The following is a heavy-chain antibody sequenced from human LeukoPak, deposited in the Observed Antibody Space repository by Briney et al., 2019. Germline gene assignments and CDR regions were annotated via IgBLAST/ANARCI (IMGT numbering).Heavy chain of an antibody. CDR2: IYYSGST. CDR1: GGSISSSSYY. Sequence: PSETLSLTCTVSGGSISSSSYYWGWIRQPPGKGLEWIGSIYYSGSTYYNPSLKSRVTISVDTSKNQFSLKLSSVTAADTAVYYCASEINLAGGYYYYGMDVWGQGTTVTVSS. V-gene: IGHV4-39*01. J-gene: IGHJ6*02. CDR3: ASEINLAGGYYYYGMDV. D-gene: IGHD6-19*01.